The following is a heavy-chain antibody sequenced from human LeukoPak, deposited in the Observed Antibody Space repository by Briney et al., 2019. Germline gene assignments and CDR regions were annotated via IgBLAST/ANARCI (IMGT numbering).Heavy chain of an antibody. V-gene: IGHV3-23*01. Sequence: GGSLRLSCAASGFTFSSYAMSWVRQAPGKGLEWVSAISGSGGSTYYADSVKGRFTISRDNSKNTLYLQMNSLRAEDTAVYYCARYYYDSSGYYSNYFDYWGQGTLVTASS. CDR2: ISGSGGST. CDR3: ARYYYDSSGYYSNYFDY. D-gene: IGHD3-22*01. J-gene: IGHJ4*02. CDR1: GFTFSSYA.